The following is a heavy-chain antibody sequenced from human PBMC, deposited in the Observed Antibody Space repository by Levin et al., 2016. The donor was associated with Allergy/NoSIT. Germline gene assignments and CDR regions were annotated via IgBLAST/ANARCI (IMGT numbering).Heavy chain of an antibody. J-gene: IGHJ5*02. D-gene: IGHD6-13*01. CDR2: IYYSGST. Sequence: WIRQPPGKGLEWIGSIYYSGSTYYNPSLKSRVTISVDTSKNQFSLKLSSVTAADTAVYYCARARSCIAAAGTECWFDPWGQGTLVTVSS. V-gene: IGHV4-39*01. CDR3: ARARSCIAAAGTECWFDP.